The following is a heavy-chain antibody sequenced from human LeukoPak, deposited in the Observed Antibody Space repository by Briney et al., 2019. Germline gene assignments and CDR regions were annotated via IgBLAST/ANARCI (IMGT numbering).Heavy chain of an antibody. CDR2: ISYNGGNK. CDR3: AKDQYYYDSSGYLFDY. Sequence: GGSLRLSCAASGFTFSSYEMNWVRQVPGKGLEWLALISYNGGNKYYADSVKGRFTISRDNSKNTLYLQMNSLRAEDTAVYYCAKDQYYYDSSGYLFDYWGQGTLVTVSS. J-gene: IGHJ4*02. CDR1: GFTFSSYE. V-gene: IGHV3-30*18. D-gene: IGHD3-22*01.